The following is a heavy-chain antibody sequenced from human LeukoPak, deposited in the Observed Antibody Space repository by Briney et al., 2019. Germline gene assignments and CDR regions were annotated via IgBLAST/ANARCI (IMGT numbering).Heavy chain of an antibody. CDR2: ISGSGGST. D-gene: IGHD6-13*01. CDR3: ARDRKYSSSRVP. V-gene: IGHV3-23*01. CDR1: GFTFSDYA. Sequence: GGSLRLSCAASGFTFSDYAMSWVRQAPGKGLEWVSAISGSGGSTYYADSVKGRFTISKDNSKNTLYLQMNSLRAEDTAVYYCARDRKYSSSRVPWGQGTLVTVSS. J-gene: IGHJ5*02.